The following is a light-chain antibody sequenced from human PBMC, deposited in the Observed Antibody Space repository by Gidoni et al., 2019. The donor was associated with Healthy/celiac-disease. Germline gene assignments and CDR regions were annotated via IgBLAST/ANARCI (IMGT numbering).Light chain of an antibody. CDR3: QQRSNWPPIT. CDR1: QRVSSY. CDR2: DAS. V-gene: IGKV3-11*01. J-gene: IGKJ4*01. Sequence: EIVLTQSPATLSLSPGERATLSCRASQRVSSYLAWYQQKPGQAPRLLIYDASNRATGIPARFSGSGPGTDFTLTISSLEPEDFAVYYCQQRSNWPPITFGGGTKVEIK.